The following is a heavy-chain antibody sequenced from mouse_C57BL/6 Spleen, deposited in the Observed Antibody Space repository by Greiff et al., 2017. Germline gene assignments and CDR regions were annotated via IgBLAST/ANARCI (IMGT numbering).Heavy chain of an antibody. D-gene: IGHD1-1*01. J-gene: IGHJ3*01. Sequence: EVQVVESGGGLVQPGESLKLSCESNEYEFPSHDMSWVRKTPEKRLELVAAINSDGGSTYYPDIMERRFIISRDNTNKALYLQMSSLRSEDTALYYCARFSSLAWFAYWGQGTLVTVSA. CDR1: EYEFPSHD. CDR2: INSDGGST. CDR3: ARFSSLAWFAY. V-gene: IGHV5-2*01.